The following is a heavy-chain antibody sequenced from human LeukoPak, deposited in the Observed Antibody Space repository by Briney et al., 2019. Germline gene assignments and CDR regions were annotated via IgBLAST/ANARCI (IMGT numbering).Heavy chain of an antibody. J-gene: IGHJ4*02. D-gene: IGHD5-18*01. CDR2: INPNSGGT. V-gene: IGHV1-2*06. CDR3: ARWDTAMVRFDY. CDR1: GYTFTGYY. Sequence: ASVKVSCKASGYTFTGYYMHWVRQAPGHGLEWMGRINPNSGGTNYAQKFQGRITMTRDTSISTAYMELSRLRSDDTAVYYCARWDTAMVRFDYWGQGTLVTVSS.